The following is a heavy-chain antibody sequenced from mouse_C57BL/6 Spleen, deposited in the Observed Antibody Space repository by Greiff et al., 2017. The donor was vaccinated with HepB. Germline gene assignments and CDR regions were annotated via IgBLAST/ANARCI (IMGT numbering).Heavy chain of an antibody. V-gene: IGHV7-3*01. CDR1: GFTFTDYY. D-gene: IGHD1-1*01. Sequence: EVQLVESGGGLVQPGGSLSLSCAASGFTFTDYYMSWVRQPPGKALEWLGFIRNKANGYTTEYSASVKCRFTISRDNSKSILYLQMNALRAEDRATYFCSRGGGSSPWFAYWGQVTLVTVSA. CDR2: IRNKANGYTT. CDR3: SRGGGSSPWFAY. J-gene: IGHJ3*01.